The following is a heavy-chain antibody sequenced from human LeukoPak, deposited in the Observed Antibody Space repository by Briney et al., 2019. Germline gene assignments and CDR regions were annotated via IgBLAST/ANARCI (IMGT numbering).Heavy chain of an antibody. CDR2: IYSGGST. D-gene: IGHD3-10*01. V-gene: IGHV3-53*01. CDR3: ARDRDSGYFDY. CDR1: GFTVSSNY. J-gene: IGHJ4*02. Sequence: GGSLRLSCAASGFTVSSNYMSWVRQAPGKGLEWVSAIYSGGSTYYADSVKGRFTISRDNSKNTLYLQMNSLRAEDTAVYHCARDRDSGYFDYWGQGTLVTVSS.